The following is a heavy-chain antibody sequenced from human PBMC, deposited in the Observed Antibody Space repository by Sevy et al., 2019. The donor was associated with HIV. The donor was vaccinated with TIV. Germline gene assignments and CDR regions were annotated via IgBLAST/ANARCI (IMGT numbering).Heavy chain of an antibody. CDR1: GFTFSSYW. CDR2: IKQDGSEK. D-gene: IGHD5-18*01. Sequence: GGSLRLSCAASGFTFSSYWMSWVRQAPGKGLEWVANIKQDGSEKYYVDPVKGRFTISRDNAKNSLYLQMNSLRAEDTADYYCAGVMADTGMVNDAFDIWGQGTMVTVSS. J-gene: IGHJ3*02. CDR3: AGVMADTGMVNDAFDI. V-gene: IGHV3-7*03.